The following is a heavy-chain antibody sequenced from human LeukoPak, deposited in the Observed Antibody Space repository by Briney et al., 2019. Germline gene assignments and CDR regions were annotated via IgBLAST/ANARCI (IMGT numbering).Heavy chain of an antibody. J-gene: IGHJ4*02. CDR2: ISWNSGTR. Sequence: GGSLRLSCAASGFTFDDYAMHWAWQAPGKGLEWVSSISWNSGTRRYADSVKGRFTISRDNAKNSLYLQMNGLRAEDTALYYCAKASGGYCSSISCYHFDYWGQGILVTVSS. V-gene: IGHV3-9*01. CDR3: AKASGGYCSSISCYHFDY. D-gene: IGHD2-2*01. CDR1: GFTFDDYA.